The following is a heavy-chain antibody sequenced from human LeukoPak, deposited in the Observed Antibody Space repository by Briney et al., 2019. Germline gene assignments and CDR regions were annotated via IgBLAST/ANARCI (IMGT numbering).Heavy chain of an antibody. J-gene: IGHJ4*02. CDR1: GFTVSSIY. Sequence: GGSLRLSCAASGFTVSSIYMTWVRQAPGKGLEWVSTIYTGGSTYYADSVKDRFTISRDNSKNTLYLQMNSLRAEDTAVYYCARGLGSGYYNDWGQGTLVTVSS. CDR3: ARGLGSGYYND. V-gene: IGHV3-66*01. CDR2: IYTGGST. D-gene: IGHD3-22*01.